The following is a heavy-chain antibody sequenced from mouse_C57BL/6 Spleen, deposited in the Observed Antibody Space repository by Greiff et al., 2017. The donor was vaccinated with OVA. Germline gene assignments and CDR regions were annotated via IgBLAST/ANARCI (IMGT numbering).Heavy chain of an antibody. J-gene: IGHJ3*01. CDR3: ARSDYYGSSPAD. V-gene: IGHV1-69*01. Sequence: QVQLQQPGAELVMPGASVKLSCKASGYTFTSYWMHWVKQRPGQGLEWIGEIDPSDSYTNYNQKFKGKSTLTVDKSSSTAYMQLSSLTSEDSAVYYCARSDYYGSSPADWGQGTLVTVSA. D-gene: IGHD1-1*01. CDR2: IDPSDSYT. CDR1: GYTFTSYW.